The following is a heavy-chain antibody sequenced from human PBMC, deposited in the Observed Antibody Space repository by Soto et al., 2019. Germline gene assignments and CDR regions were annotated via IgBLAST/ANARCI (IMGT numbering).Heavy chain of an antibody. CDR3: ARRGTGYDTQMDY. D-gene: IGHD3-22*01. CDR1: GYSFTTYW. Sequence: GESLKISCKGSGYSFTTYWIGWVRQTPGKGLEWMGIIFPGDSDTRYNPSFQGQVTFSADKSINTAYLQWSSLKASDTAMYYCARRGTGYDTQMDYWGQGTLVTVSS. CDR2: IFPGDSDT. J-gene: IGHJ4*02. V-gene: IGHV5-51*01.